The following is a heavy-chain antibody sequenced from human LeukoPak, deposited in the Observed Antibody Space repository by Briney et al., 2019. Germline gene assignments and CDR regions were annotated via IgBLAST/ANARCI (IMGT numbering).Heavy chain of an antibody. D-gene: IGHD3-3*01. CDR1: GFSFSDNY. J-gene: IGHJ4*02. Sequence: GGSLRLSCAASGFSFSDNYMNWIRQAPGNGLEWIAHIGIAGTTFYYADSVRGRFTISRDNSGNSLSLQMNSLRAEDTAVYYCAKDRDYAFWSAYYYWGQGTLVTVSS. CDR3: AKDRDYAFWSAYYY. CDR2: IGIAGTTF. V-gene: IGHV3-11*01.